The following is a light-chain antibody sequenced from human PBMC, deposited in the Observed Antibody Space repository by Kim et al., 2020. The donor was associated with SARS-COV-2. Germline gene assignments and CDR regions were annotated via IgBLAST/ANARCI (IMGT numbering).Light chain of an antibody. CDR2: GAS. J-gene: IGKJ4*01. CDR1: QSVSSN. CDR3: QQYSHWPLT. V-gene: IGKV3-15*01. Sequence: VSPGEGATLSCRASQSVSSNYLAWYQQKPGQAPRLLIYGASTRATGIPARFSGSGSGTEFTLTISSLQSEDFAVYYCQQYSHWPLTFGGGTKLEI.